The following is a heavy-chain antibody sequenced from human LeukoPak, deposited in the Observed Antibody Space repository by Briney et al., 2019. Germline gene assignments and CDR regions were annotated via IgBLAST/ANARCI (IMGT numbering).Heavy chain of an antibody. CDR2: ISSSGSPI. V-gene: IGHV3-48*03. D-gene: IGHD3-10*01. CDR1: GFTFSSYE. Sequence: PGGSLRLSCAASGFTFSSYEMNWVRQAPGKGLEWVSYISSSGSPIYYTDSVKGRFTISRDNAKNSLYLQMNSLRAEDTAVYYCARGGSGATRDDTFDIWGQGTMVTVSS. CDR3: ARGGSGATRDDTFDI. J-gene: IGHJ3*02.